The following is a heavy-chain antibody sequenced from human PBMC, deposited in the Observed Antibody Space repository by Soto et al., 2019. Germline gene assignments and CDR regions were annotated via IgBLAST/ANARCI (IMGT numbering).Heavy chain of an antibody. CDR3: AKAIENYSTGYYKPFYYFGVDV. D-gene: IGHD3-22*01. Sequence: LRLSCAASVFTFGSYGMHWVRQAPGKGLEWVAGISYDGSKKYYGESVKGRFTISSDNSKNTLYLQMNSLRVEDTAVYYCAKAIENYSTGYYKPFYYFGVDVWGQGTTVTVSS. CDR1: VFTFGSYG. CDR2: ISYDGSKK. V-gene: IGHV3-30*18. J-gene: IGHJ6*02.